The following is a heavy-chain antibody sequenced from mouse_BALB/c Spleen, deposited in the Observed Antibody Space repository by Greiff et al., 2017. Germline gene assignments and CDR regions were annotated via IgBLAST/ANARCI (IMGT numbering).Heavy chain of an antibody. Sequence: EVNVVESGGGLVQPGGSLRLSCATSGFTFTDYYMSWVRQPPGKALEWLGFIRNKANGYTTEYSASVKGRFTISRDNSQSILYLQMNTLRAEDSATYYCARVITRYFDVWGAGTTVTVSS. CDR2: IRNKANGYTT. V-gene: IGHV7-3*02. CDR3: ARVITRYFDV. J-gene: IGHJ1*01. CDR1: GFTFTDYY.